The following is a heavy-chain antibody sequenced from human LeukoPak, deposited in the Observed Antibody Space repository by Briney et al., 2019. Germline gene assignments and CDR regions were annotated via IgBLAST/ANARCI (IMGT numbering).Heavy chain of an antibody. J-gene: IGHJ3*02. CDR3: AKDRLDYTVGGDAFDI. D-gene: IGHD4-11*01. Sequence: SETLSLTCTVPGGSISGYYWSWIRQPPGKGLEWNGYIYYSGSTSYNPSLKSRVTISVDTSKSRFSLKVRSVTAADTAVYYCAKDRLDYTVGGDAFDIWGEGTMVTVSS. V-gene: IGHV4-59*01. CDR1: GGSISGYY. CDR2: IYYSGST.